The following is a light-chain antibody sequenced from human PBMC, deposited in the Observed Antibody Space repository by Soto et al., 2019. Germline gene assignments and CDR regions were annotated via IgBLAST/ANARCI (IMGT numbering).Light chain of an antibody. V-gene: IGKV3-20*01. Sequence: EIVLTQSPGTLSLSPGERATLSCRASQTGSSSYLAWYQQKPGQAPRLLIYGASSMATGIPDRFTGSGSGTDLTAANSRLETEDFAVYYCQKWGSSLWAFSQGTKVEIK. CDR3: QKWGSSLWA. J-gene: IGKJ1*01. CDR1: QTGSSSY. CDR2: GAS.